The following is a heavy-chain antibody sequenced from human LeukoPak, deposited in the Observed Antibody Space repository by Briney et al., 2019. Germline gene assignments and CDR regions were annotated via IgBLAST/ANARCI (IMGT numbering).Heavy chain of an antibody. Sequence: SSETLSLTCTVSGGSISSYYWSWIRQPPGKGLEWIGYIYYSGSTNYNPSLKSRVTISVDTSKNQFSLKLSSVTAADTAVYYCARHGYVWGSYRYDLEYFDYWGQGTLVTVSS. D-gene: IGHD3-16*02. CDR2: IYYSGST. J-gene: IGHJ4*02. V-gene: IGHV4-59*08. CDR1: GGSISSYY. CDR3: ARHGYVWGSYRYDLEYFDY.